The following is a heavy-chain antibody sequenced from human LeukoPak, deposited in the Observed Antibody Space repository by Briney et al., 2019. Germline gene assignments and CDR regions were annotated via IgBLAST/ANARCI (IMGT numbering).Heavy chain of an antibody. V-gene: IGHV3-21*04. CDR2: ISSNAVYK. J-gene: IGHJ4*02. CDR3: AKDRITLIRGLDY. Sequence: GGSLRLSCAASGFTFSSYSMNWVRQAPGKGLEWVSCISSNAVYKYFADSVKGRFTISRDNAKNSLYLQMNSLRAEDTAVYYCAKDRITLIRGLDYWGQGTLVTVSS. D-gene: IGHD3-10*01. CDR1: GFTFSSYS.